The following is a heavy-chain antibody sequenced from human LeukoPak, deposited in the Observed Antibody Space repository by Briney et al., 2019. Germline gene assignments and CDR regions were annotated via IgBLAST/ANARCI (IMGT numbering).Heavy chain of an antibody. CDR2: ISSSSSYI. V-gene: IGHV3-21*01. Sequence: GGSLRLSGAASGFTFISYSMNWVRQAPGKGLEWVSSISSSSSYIYYADSVKGRFTISRGNAKNSLYLQMNSLRAEDTAVYYCARERCSGGSCYLFDYWGQGTLVTVSS. D-gene: IGHD2-15*01. CDR1: GFTFISYS. J-gene: IGHJ4*02. CDR3: ARERCSGGSCYLFDY.